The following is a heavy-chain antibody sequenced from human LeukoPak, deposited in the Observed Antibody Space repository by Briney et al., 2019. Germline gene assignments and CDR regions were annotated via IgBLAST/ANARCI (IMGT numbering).Heavy chain of an antibody. J-gene: IGHJ5*02. CDR3: ARGLQGFDP. CDR1: GGPFSGYY. V-gene: IGHV4-34*01. Sequence: SETLSLTCAVYGGPFSGYYWSWIRQPPGKGLEWIGEINHSGSTNYNPSLKSRVTISVDTSKNQFSLKLSSVTAADTAVYYCARGLQGFDPWGQGILVTVSS. CDR2: INHSGST.